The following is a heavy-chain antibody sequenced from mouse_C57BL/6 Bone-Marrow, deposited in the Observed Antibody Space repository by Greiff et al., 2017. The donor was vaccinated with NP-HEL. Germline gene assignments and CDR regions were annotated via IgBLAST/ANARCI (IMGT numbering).Heavy chain of an antibody. V-gene: IGHV1-52*01. Sequence: QVQLQQPGAELVRPGSSVKLSCKASGYTFTSYWMHWVKQRPIQGLEWIGNIDPSDSETYYNQKFKDKATLTVDKSYSTAYMQLSSLTSEDSAVYYCARSTPYYGSSRYYAMDYWGQGTSVTVSS. CDR1: GYTFTSYW. D-gene: IGHD1-1*01. J-gene: IGHJ4*01. CDR3: ARSTPYYGSSRYYAMDY. CDR2: IDPSDSET.